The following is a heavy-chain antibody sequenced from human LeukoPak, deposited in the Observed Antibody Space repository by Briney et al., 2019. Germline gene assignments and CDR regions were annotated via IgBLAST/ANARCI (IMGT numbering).Heavy chain of an antibody. Sequence: GGSLRLSCAASGFTFSSYAMSWVRQAPGKGLEWVSAISGSGGSTYYADSVKGRFTISRDNSKNTLYLQVNSLRAEDTAVYYCARPKYSSSWQIFDYWGQGTLVTTSS. CDR2: ISGSGGST. V-gene: IGHV3-23*01. J-gene: IGHJ4*02. CDR1: GFTFSSYA. CDR3: ARPKYSSSWQIFDY. D-gene: IGHD6-13*01.